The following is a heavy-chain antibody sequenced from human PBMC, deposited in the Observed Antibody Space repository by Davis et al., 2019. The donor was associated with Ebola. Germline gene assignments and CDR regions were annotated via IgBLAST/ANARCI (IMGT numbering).Heavy chain of an antibody. Sequence: PSETLSLTCTVSGGSISSHYWSWIRQPPGKGLEWIGYIYYSGSTNYNPSLKSRVTISVDTSKNQFSLKLSSVTAADTAVYYCARLDSGYVSYWGQGTLVTVSS. CDR1: GGSISSHY. D-gene: IGHD5-12*01. V-gene: IGHV4-59*11. CDR2: IYYSGST. CDR3: ARLDSGYVSY. J-gene: IGHJ4*02.